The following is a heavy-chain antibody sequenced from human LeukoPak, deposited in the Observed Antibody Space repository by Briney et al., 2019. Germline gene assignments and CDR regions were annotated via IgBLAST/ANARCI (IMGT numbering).Heavy chain of an antibody. D-gene: IGHD2-15*01. J-gene: IGHJ5*02. CDR1: GGSFSGYY. CDR3: ARGAGYCSGGSCYLNWSDP. V-gene: IGHV4-34*01. CDR2: INHSGST. Sequence: PSETLSLTCAVYGGSFSGYYWSWIRQPPGKGLEWIGEINHSGSTNYNPSLKSRVTISVDTSKNQFSLKLSSVTAADTAVYYCARGAGYCSGGSCYLNWSDPWGQGTLVTVSS.